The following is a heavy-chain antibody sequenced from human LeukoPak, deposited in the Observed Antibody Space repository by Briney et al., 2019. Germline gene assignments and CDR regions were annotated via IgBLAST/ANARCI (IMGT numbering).Heavy chain of an antibody. CDR2: MNPNSGNT. CDR3: ARAKVDNFKRWLQLKGEYYFDY. Sequence: ASAKVSCKASGYTFTSYDINWVRQATGQGLEWMGWMNPNSGNTGYAQKFQGRVTMTRNTTLSTAYMELSSLRSEDTAVYYCARAKVDNFKRWLQLKGEYYFDYWGQGTLVTVSS. D-gene: IGHD5-24*01. V-gene: IGHV1-8*01. J-gene: IGHJ4*02. CDR1: GYTFTSYD.